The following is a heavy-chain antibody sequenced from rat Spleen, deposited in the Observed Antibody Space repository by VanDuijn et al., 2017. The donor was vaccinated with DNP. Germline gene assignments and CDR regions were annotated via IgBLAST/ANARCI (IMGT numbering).Heavy chain of an antibody. J-gene: IGHJ2*01. CDR3: ARWEQGYFDY. V-gene: IGHV5-22*01. CDR1: GFTFSDYY. Sequence: EVQLVESGGGLVQPGRSLKLSCAASGFTFSDYYMAWVRQAPTKGLEWVAYIRFDGGSTYYGDSVKGRFTISRDNAKSTLYLQMNSLRSEDMATYYCARWEQGYFDYWGQGVMVTVSS. CDR2: IRFDGGST. D-gene: IGHD5-1*01.